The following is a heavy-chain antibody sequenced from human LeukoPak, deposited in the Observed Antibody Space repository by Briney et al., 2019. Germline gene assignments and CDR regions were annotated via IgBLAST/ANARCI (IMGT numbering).Heavy chain of an antibody. V-gene: IGHV3-21*01. CDR1: GFTFSSYS. CDR3: ARGPDILTGAEFNY. J-gene: IGHJ4*02. Sequence: GGSLRLSCAASGFTFSSYSMNGVRQAPGKGLEWVSSISSSSSYIYYADSVKGRFTISRDNAKNSLYLQMNSLRAEDTAVYYCARGPDILTGAEFNYWGQGTLVTVSS. D-gene: IGHD3-9*01. CDR2: ISSSSSYI.